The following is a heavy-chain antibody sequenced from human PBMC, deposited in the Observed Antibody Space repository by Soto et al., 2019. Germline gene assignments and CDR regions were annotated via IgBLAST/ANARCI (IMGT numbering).Heavy chain of an antibody. V-gene: IGHV4-39*01. J-gene: IGHJ5*02. D-gene: IGHD3-10*01. CDR3: ARHSMGLLWFKDPPAWFDP. CDR2: IYYSGST. CDR1: GGSISSSSYY. Sequence: QLQLQESGPGLVKPSETLSLTCTVSGGSISSSSYYWGWIRQPPGKGLEWIGSIYYSGSTYYNPSLKSRVTISVDTSKNQFSLKLSSVTAADTAVYYCARHSMGLLWFKDPPAWFDPWGQGTLVTVSS.